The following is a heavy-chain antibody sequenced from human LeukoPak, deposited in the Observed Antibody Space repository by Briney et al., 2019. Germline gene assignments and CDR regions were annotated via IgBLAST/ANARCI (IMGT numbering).Heavy chain of an antibody. V-gene: IGHV3-30*18. Sequence: HPGRSLRLSCAASGFTFSSYGMHWVRQAPGKGLEWVAVISYDGSNKYYAASVKGRFTISRDNSKNTLYLQMNSLRAEDTAVYYCAKDSSSWYYYYYYYGMDVWGQGTTVTVSS. CDR1: GFTFSSYG. CDR3: AKDSSSWYYYYYYYGMDV. CDR2: ISYDGSNK. D-gene: IGHD6-13*01. J-gene: IGHJ6*02.